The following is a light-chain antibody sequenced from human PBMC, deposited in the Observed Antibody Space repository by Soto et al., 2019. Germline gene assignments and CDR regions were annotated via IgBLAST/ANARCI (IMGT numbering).Light chain of an antibody. J-gene: IGKJ2*01. CDR3: QHDYGYSRT. V-gene: IGKV1-5*03. CDR1: QSIDIW. Sequence: DIQMTQSPSTLSASVGDRVTITCRASQSIDIWLAWYQQKPGKAPKHLIYKASDLESGVPSRFSGSGFGTEFTLTISSVQPDDSATYYGQHDYGYSRTFGQGTKLEIK. CDR2: KAS.